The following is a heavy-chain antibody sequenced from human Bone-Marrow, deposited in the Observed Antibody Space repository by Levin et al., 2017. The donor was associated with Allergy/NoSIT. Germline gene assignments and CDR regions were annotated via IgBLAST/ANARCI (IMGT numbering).Heavy chain of an antibody. Sequence: ASVKVSCKTSGYNFVFSPIHWVRQAPGQGLEWMGWINSGNGNTRYSEELEGRVTITRDTAASTVYVRLSSLRFEDTAVYYCVRQPPGSIKAFDPWGQGTLVTVSS. D-gene: IGHD1-14*01. CDR3: VRQPPGSIKAFDP. V-gene: IGHV1-3*01. J-gene: IGHJ5*02. CDR2: INSGNGNT. CDR1: GYNFVFSP.